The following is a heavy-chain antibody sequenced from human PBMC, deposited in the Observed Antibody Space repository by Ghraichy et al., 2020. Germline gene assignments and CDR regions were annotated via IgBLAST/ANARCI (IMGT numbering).Heavy chain of an antibody. CDR3: AREDLTYYYDSSGYVGWFDP. V-gene: IGHV4-61*02. Sequence: SETLSLTCTVSGGSISSGSYYWSWIRQPAGKGLEWIGRIYTSGSTNYNPSLKSRVTISVDTSKNQFSLKLSSVTAADTAVYYCAREDLTYYYDSSGYVGWFDPWGQGTLVTVSS. D-gene: IGHD3-22*01. J-gene: IGHJ5*02. CDR2: IYTSGST. CDR1: GGSISSGSYY.